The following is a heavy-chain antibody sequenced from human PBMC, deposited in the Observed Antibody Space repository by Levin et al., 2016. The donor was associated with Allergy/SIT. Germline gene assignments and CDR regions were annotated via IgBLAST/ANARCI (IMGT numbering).Heavy chain of an antibody. Sequence: GESLKISCAASGITFSGSTVHWVRQASGRGLEWVGHIRSKTDSYATAYAASVKGRFTISRDNAKNSLYLQMNSLRDEDTAVYYCARVFTMTTGGNYMDVWGKGTTVTVSS. D-gene: IGHD4-11*01. V-gene: IGHV3-73*01. CDR1: GITFSGST. CDR3: ARVFTMTTGGNYMDV. CDR2: IRSKTDSYAT. J-gene: IGHJ6*03.